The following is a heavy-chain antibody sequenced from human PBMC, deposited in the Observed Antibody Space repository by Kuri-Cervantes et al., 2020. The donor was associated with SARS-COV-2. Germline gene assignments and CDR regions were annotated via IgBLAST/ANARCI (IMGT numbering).Heavy chain of an antibody. CDR3: ARARRGFGDIYYYYGMDV. CDR2: INPNSGGT. D-gene: IGHD3-10*01. V-gene: IGHV1-2*04. Sequence: ASVKVSCKASGYTFTGYYMHWVRQAPGQGLEWMGWINPNSGGTNYAQKFQGWVTMTRDTSISTAYMELSRLRSDDTAVYYCARARRGFGDIYYYYGMDVWGQGTTVTVPS. CDR1: GYTFTGYY. J-gene: IGHJ6*02.